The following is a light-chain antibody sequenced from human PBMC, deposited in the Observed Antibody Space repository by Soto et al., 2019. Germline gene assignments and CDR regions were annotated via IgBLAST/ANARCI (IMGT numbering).Light chain of an antibody. CDR3: QSYDSSLSGAV. J-gene: IGLJ7*01. CDR1: SSNIGAGYD. Sequence: QSVLTQPPSVSGAPGQRVTISCTGSSSNIGAGYDVHWYQQLPGTAPKLLIYGNSNRPSGVPDRFSRSKSGTSASLAITGLQAEDEAHYYCQSYDSSLSGAVFGGGTQLTVL. V-gene: IGLV1-40*01. CDR2: GNS.